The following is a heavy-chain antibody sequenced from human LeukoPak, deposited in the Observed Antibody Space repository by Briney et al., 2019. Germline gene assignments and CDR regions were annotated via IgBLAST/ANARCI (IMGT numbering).Heavy chain of an antibody. CDR1: GYSIRSGYY. J-gene: IGHJ4*02. D-gene: IGHD3-3*01. CDR2: IYHSGST. V-gene: IGHV4-38-2*02. CDR3: ASNDFWSGYFFY. Sequence: SETLSLTCTVSGYSIRSGYYWGWIRQPPGKGLEWIGSIYHSGSTYYNPSLKSRVTISVDTSKNQFSLKLSSVTAADTAVYYCASNDFWSGYFFYWGQGTLVTVSS.